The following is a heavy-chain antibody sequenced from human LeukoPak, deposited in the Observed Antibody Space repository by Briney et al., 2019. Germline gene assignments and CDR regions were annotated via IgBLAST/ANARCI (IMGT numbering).Heavy chain of an antibody. Sequence: SETLSLTCAVYGGSFSGYYWSWIRQPPGKGLEWIGEINHSGSTNYNPSLKSRVTISVGTSKNQFSLKLSSVTAADTAVYYCARVGVYQLLYRYYYYYGMDVWGKGTTVTVSS. D-gene: IGHD2-2*02. CDR2: INHSGST. CDR3: ARVGVYQLLYRYYYYYGMDV. J-gene: IGHJ6*04. V-gene: IGHV4-34*01. CDR1: GGSFSGYY.